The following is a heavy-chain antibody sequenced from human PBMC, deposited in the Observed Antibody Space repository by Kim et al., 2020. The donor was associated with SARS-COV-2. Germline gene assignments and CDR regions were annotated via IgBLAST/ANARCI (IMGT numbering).Heavy chain of an antibody. D-gene: IGHD3-10*01. J-gene: IGHJ4*02. CDR3: ALGYYYGSGSYYSGIYFDY. V-gene: IGHV4-34*01. Sequence: SRVTISVDTSKNQFSLKLSSVTAADTAVYYCALGYYYGSGSYYSGIYFDYWGQGTLVTVSS.